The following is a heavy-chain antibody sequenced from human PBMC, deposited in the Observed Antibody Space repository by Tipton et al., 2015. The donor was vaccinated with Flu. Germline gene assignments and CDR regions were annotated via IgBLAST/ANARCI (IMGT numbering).Heavy chain of an antibody. V-gene: IGHV4-59*08. D-gene: IGHD3-16*01. CDR2: IYYSGST. CDR1: GCSISSYY. Sequence: TLSLTCTVSGCSISSYYWSWIRQPPGKGLEWIGYIYYSGSTNYNPSLKSRVTISVDTSKNQFSLKLSSVTAADTAVYYCARVGDGDAFDIWGQGTMVTVSS. J-gene: IGHJ3*02. CDR3: ARVGDGDAFDI.